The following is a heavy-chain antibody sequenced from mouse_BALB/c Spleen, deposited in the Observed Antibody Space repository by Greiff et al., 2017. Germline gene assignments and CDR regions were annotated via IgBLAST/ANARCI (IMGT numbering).Heavy chain of an antibody. V-gene: IGHV5-6-3*01. Sequence: VQLQESGGGLVQPGGSLKLSCAASGFTFSSYGMSWVRQTPDKRLELVATINSNGGSTYYPDSVKGRFTISRDNAKNTLYLQMSSLKSEDTAMYYCARDPDGYYWYFDVWGAGTTVTVSS. D-gene: IGHD2-3*01. CDR3: ARDPDGYYWYFDV. CDR1: GFTFSSYG. CDR2: INSNGGST. J-gene: IGHJ1*01.